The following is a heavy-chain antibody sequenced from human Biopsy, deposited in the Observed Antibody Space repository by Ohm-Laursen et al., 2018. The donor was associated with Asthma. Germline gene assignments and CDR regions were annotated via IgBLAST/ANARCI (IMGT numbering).Heavy chain of an antibody. CDR2: HDHEEGGT. V-gene: IGHV1-24*01. J-gene: IGHJ4*02. Sequence: GASVKVSCKTSGYSLTDLSMHWVRQAPGQGLEWMGGHDHEEGGTANARRFQGRVTMTEDTSTDTAYMELSSLSSDDTAVYYCASDFPRDYVRYNFQFWGQGTLVTVSS. CDR3: ASDFPRDYVRYNFQF. CDR1: GYSLTDLS. D-gene: IGHD4-17*01.